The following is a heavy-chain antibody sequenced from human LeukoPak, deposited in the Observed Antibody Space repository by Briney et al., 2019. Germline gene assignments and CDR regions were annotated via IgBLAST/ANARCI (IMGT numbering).Heavy chain of an antibody. CDR3: ARDWGYCSGGSCRLGYYYYGMDV. CDR1: GFTFSSYA. V-gene: IGHV3-23*01. Sequence: GGSLRLSCAASGFTFSSYAMSWVRQAPGEGREWVSAISGSGGSTYYADSVKGRFTISRDNSKNTLYLQMNSLRAEDTAVYYCARDWGYCSGGSCRLGYYYYGMDVWGQGTTVTVSS. J-gene: IGHJ6*02. D-gene: IGHD2-15*01. CDR2: ISGSGGST.